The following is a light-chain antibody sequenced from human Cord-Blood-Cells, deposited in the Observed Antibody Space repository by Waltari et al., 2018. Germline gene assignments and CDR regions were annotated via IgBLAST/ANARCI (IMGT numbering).Light chain of an antibody. V-gene: IGLV2-14*01. J-gene: IGLJ1*01. CDR1: SSDVGGYNS. CDR2: DVS. Sequence: QSALTQPASVSGSPGQSITIPCTGTSSDVGGYNSVSWYQQHPGKAPKLMLYDVSNRPSGVSNRFSGSKSGNTASLTISGLQAEDEADYYCSSYTSSSTHVFGTGTKVTVL. CDR3: SSYTSSSTHV.